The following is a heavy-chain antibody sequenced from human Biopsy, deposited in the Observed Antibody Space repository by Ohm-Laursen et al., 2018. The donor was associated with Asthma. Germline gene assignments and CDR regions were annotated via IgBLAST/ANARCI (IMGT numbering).Heavy chain of an antibody. D-gene: IGHD2-15*01. CDR2: IYYSGST. Sequence: SDTLSLTCTVSGVSISSDYWSWIRQPPGKGLEWIGHIYYSGSTNYQPSLKSRVTTSVDTSKKQISLRLSSVIAADTAVYYCAGFCSGGNCPDHWGQGTLVTVSS. V-gene: IGHV4-59*07. CDR3: AGFCSGGNCPDH. CDR1: GVSISSDY. J-gene: IGHJ4*02.